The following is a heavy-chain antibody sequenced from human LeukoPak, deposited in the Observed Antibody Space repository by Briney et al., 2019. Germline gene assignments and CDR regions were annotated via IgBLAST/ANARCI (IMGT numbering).Heavy chain of an antibody. Sequence: SETLSLTCTVSGGSISSYYWSWIRQPPGKGLEWIGYIYYSGSTNYNPSLKSRVTISVDTSKNQFSLKLSSVTAADTAVYYCARIGEYYYDSSGYYYWCFDLWGRGTLVTVSS. CDR3: ARIGEYYYDSSGYYYWCFDL. V-gene: IGHV4-59*01. CDR1: GGSISSYY. J-gene: IGHJ2*01. D-gene: IGHD3-22*01. CDR2: IYYSGST.